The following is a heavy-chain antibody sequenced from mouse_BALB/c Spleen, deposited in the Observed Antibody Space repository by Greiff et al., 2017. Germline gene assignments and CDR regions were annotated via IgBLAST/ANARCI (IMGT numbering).Heavy chain of an antibody. V-gene: IGHV1S81*02. CDR2: INPSNGRT. CDR1: GYTFTSYW. CDR3: ARKRVYYGLDY. J-gene: IGHJ2*01. D-gene: IGHD2-1*01. Sequence: QVQLQQPGAELVKPGASVKLSCKASGYTFTSYWMHWVKQRPGQGLEWIGEINPSNGRTNYNEKFKSKATLTVDKSSSTAYMQLSSLTSEDSAVYYCARKRVYYGLDYWGQGTTLTVSS.